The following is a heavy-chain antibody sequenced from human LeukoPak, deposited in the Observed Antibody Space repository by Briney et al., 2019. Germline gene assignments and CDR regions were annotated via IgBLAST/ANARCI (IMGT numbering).Heavy chain of an antibody. V-gene: IGHV3-23*01. Sequence: GGSLRLSCAASGFTFGIYAMSWVRQAPGKGLEWVSGVSGNSGSTYYADSVKGRFTISRDNSKNTLYLQMNSLRAEDTAVYYCAKYRVGYEGPFDYWGQGTLVTVSS. CDR3: AKYRVGYEGPFDY. CDR1: GFTFGIYA. D-gene: IGHD5-12*01. CDR2: VSGNSGST. J-gene: IGHJ4*02.